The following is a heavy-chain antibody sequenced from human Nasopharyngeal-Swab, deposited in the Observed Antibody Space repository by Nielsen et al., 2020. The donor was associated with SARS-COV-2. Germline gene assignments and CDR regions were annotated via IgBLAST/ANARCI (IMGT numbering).Heavy chain of an antibody. CDR2: IIPIFGTA. CDR3: ARETLDNYDLPHGMDV. Sequence: SVKVSCKASGGTFSSYAISRVRQAPGQGLEWMGGIIPIFGTANYAQKFQGRVTITADESTSTAYMELSSLRSEDTAVYYCARETLDNYDLPHGMDVWGQGTTVTVSS. V-gene: IGHV1-69*01. J-gene: IGHJ6*02. D-gene: IGHD3-3*01. CDR1: GGTFSSYA.